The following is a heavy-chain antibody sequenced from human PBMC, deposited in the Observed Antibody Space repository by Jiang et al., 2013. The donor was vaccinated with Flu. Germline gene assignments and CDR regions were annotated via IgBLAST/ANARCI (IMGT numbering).Heavy chain of an antibody. V-gene: IGHV3-30*02. J-gene: IGHJ6*02. Sequence: YAGSVKGRFTISRDSSKNTLYLQMSSLRPEDTAVFYCAKQLEPSGISRHGMDVWGPGTTVTVSS. D-gene: IGHD3-10*01. CDR3: AKQLEPSGISRHGMDV.